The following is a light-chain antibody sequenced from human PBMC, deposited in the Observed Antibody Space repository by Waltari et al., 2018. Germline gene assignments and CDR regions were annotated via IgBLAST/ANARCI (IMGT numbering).Light chain of an antibody. J-gene: IGKJ2*02. CDR3: QQYATTPRT. V-gene: IGKV4-1*01. CDR2: GAS. Sequence: DIVMTQSPDSLAVSLGEGATSNCKSSQSGLSSPTNKNYLAWVQQKPGQPPKLLIYGASTRESGVPDRFSGSGSVTDFTLTISSLQAEDVAIYYCQQYATTPRTFGQGTKLEIK. CDR1: QSGLSSPTNKNY.